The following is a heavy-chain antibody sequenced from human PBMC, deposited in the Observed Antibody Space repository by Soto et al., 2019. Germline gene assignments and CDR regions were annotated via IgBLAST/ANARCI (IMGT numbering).Heavy chain of an antibody. Sequence: QVQLVQSGAEVKKPGSSVKVSCKASGGTFSSYAISWVRQAPGQGLEWMGGIIPIFGTANYAQKFQGRVTITADESTSTDYMELSRLRSEDTAVYYSARDPIMYCGGDCYYEVVGNAFDIWAQGTMVTVSS. CDR1: GGTFSSYA. CDR2: IIPIFGTA. D-gene: IGHD2-21*02. J-gene: IGHJ3*02. V-gene: IGHV1-69*01. CDR3: ARDPIMYCGGDCYYEVVGNAFDI.